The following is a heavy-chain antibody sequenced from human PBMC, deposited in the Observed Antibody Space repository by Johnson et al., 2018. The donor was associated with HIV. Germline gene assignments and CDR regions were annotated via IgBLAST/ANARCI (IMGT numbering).Heavy chain of an antibody. CDR3: ARDTKSGSYLEGTGAFDI. D-gene: IGHD3-10*01. Sequence: VQLVESGGGLVQPGGSLRLSCAASGFTFSSYWMRWVRQAPGKGLEYVSAISSNGGSTYYANSVKGRFTISRDNSKNTLFLQMGSLRAEDMAVYYCARDTKSGSYLEGTGAFDIWGQGTMVTVSS. V-gene: IGHV3-64*01. J-gene: IGHJ3*02. CDR2: ISSNGGST. CDR1: GFTFSSYW.